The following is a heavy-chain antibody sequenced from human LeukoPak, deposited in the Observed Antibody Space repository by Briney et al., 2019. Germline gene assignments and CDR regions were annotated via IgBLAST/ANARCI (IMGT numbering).Heavy chain of an antibody. D-gene: IGHD6-19*01. V-gene: IGHV3-30*04. CDR2: ISYDGSNK. CDR3: ARELSHSSAWTAFDP. J-gene: IGHJ5*02. CDR1: GFTFSSYA. Sequence: GGSLRLSCAASGFTFSSYAMYWVRQAPGKGLEWVAVISYDGSNKYYADSVKGRFTVSRDNSNNTLYLQMNSLRAEDTAVYYCARELSHSSAWTAFDPWGQGTLVTVSS.